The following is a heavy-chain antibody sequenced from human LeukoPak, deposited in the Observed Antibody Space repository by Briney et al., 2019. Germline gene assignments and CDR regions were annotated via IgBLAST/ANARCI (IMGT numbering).Heavy chain of an antibody. Sequence: PSQTLSLTCTVSGGSISSGSYYWSWIRQPAGKGLEWIGRIYTSGSTNYNPSLKSRVTISVDTSKNQFSLKLSSVTAAGTAVYYCARGTMVRGVTPVDYWGQGTLVTVSS. D-gene: IGHD3-10*01. CDR2: IYTSGST. CDR1: GGSISSGSYY. V-gene: IGHV4-61*02. J-gene: IGHJ4*02. CDR3: ARGTMVRGVTPVDY.